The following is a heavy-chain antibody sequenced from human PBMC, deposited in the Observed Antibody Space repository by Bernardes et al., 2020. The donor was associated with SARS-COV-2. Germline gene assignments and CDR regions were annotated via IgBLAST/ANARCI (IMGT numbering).Heavy chain of an antibody. Sequence: ASVKVSCRVSAYFLTDLSIHWVRQAPGKGLEWMGGFDPEDGKIIYAQRFQGRVTMTEDTNANLAYMEVRSLTSADTAVYYCTTGLFYSGSESYRSGHRFDIWGQGTLVIVSS. CDR1: AYFLTDLS. CDR2: FDPEDGKI. D-gene: IGHD3-10*01. J-gene: IGHJ4*02. V-gene: IGHV1-24*01. CDR3: TTGLFYSGSESYRSGHRFDI.